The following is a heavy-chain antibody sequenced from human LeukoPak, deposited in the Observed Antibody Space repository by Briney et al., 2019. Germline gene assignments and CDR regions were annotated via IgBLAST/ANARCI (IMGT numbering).Heavy chain of an antibody. CDR2: IKSKTDGETT. CDR1: GFTFINAW. V-gene: IGHV3-15*01. Sequence: PGESLRRSCPAAGFTFINAWRGWVGQAPGKGREGVGNIKSKTDGETTDYAAPVKGRFIILRDDSKNTLYLQMNSLKTEDTAVYYCPPDSSGYFDYWGQGTLVTVCS. D-gene: IGHD6-25*01. J-gene: IGHJ4*02. CDR3: PPDSSGYFDY.